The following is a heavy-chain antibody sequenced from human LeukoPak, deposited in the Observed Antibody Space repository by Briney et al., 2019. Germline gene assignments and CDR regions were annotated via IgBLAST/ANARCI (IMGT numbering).Heavy chain of an antibody. J-gene: IGHJ4*02. CDR3: ARARGDDFDY. CDR2: IFYSGST. D-gene: IGHD2-21*02. Sequence: SETLSLTCSVSVGSLRTYYWSCIRHPPGKGLEWIGYIFYSGSTSYNPSLKSLVTISVDTSKNRFSLKLSSVTASDTAVYYCARARGDDFDYWGQGTLVTVSS. V-gene: IGHV4-59*08. CDR1: VGSLRTYY.